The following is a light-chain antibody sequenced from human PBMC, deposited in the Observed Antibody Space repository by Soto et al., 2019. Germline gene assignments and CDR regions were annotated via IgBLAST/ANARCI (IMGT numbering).Light chain of an antibody. CDR1: TVAVTSGYY. CDR3: LLYYGGARV. CDR2: STS. V-gene: IGLV7-43*01. J-gene: IGLJ1*01. Sequence: QTVVTQEPSLTVSPGGTVTLTCASSTVAVTSGYYPNWFQQKPGRAPRALISSTSNKHSWTPARFSGSLLGGKAALTLSGVQPEDEAEYYCLLYYGGARVFGTGTKVTVL.